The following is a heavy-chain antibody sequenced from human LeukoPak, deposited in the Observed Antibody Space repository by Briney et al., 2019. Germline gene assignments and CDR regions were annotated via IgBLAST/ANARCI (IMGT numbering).Heavy chain of an antibody. CDR2: IYYSGST. J-gene: IGHJ4*02. Sequence: SETLSLTCTVSGGSISSYYWSWIRQPPGKGLEWIGYIYYSGSTNYNPSLKSRVTISVDTSKNQFSLKLSSVTAADTAVYYCARVRRGDIVVVVAATFDYWGQGTLVTVSS. V-gene: IGHV4-59*08. D-gene: IGHD2-15*01. CDR1: GGSISSYY. CDR3: ARVRRGDIVVVVAATFDY.